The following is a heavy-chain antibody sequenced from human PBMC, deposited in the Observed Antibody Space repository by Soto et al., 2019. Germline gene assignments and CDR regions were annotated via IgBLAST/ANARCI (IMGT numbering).Heavy chain of an antibody. V-gene: IGHV1-69*06. Sequence: QVQLVQSGAEVKKPGSSVKVSCKASGGTFSTYTFSWVRQAPGQGLEWMGRIIPIFGTPYYAQKFQGRVTLTADKATSTVYKELSSLRYDDTAVYFCARGLERRGYGLDKPTGFAPWSEGTRVTVSS. J-gene: IGHJ5*02. CDR2: IIPIFGTP. D-gene: IGHD3-10*01. CDR1: GGTFSTYT. CDR3: ARGLERRGYGLDKPTGFAP.